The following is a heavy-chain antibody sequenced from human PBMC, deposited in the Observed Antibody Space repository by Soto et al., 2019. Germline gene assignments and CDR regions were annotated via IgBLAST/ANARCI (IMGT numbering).Heavy chain of an antibody. CDR1: GYTFTSYA. Sequence: QVQLVQSGAEVKKPGASVKVSCKASGYTFTSYAMHWVRQAPGQRLEWMGWINAGNGNTKYSQKFQGRVTITRDTSASTAYMELSSLRSEDTAVYYCARDRDLLWFGRDSGPYGMDVWGQGTTVTVSS. CDR3: ARDRDLLWFGRDSGPYGMDV. J-gene: IGHJ6*02. CDR2: INAGNGNT. V-gene: IGHV1-3*01. D-gene: IGHD3-10*01.